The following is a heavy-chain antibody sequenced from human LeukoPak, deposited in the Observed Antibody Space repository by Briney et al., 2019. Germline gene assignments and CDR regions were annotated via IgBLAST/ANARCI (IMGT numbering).Heavy chain of an antibody. J-gene: IGHJ4*02. D-gene: IGHD6-6*01. CDR2: IIPIFGTA. Sequence: ASVKVSCKASGGTFSSYVISWVRQAPGQGLEWMGGIIPIFGTANYAQKFQGRVTITTDESTSTAYMELSSLRSEDTAVYYCARVAARTYFDYWGQGTLVTVSS. V-gene: IGHV1-69*05. CDR3: ARVAARTYFDY. CDR1: GGTFSSYV.